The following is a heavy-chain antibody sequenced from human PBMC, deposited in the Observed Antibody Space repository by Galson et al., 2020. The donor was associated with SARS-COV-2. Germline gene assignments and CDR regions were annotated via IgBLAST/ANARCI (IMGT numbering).Heavy chain of an antibody. D-gene: IGHD1-26*01. CDR1: GFTFTNYA. V-gene: IGHV3-30*01. CDR2: ISHDGKIQ. J-gene: IGHJ3*02. Sequence: QLGESLKISCAASGFTFTNYAMHWVRQAPGKGFEWLTVISHDGKIQVYADSVKGRFTISRDNSGNMVFLQIVSLRPDDTALYYCTRDVSGGASDIWGQGTMVTVSS. CDR3: TRDVSGGASDI.